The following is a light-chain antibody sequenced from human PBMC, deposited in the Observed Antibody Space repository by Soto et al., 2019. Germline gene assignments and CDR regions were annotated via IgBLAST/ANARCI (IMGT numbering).Light chain of an antibody. CDR1: SSDVGGYNY. Sequence: QSALTQPASVSGSPGQSITIPCTGTSSDVGGYNYVSWYQQHPGKAPKLMIYDVSNRPSGVSNRFSGSKSGNTASLTISGLQAEDEADYCCSSYTSSSTHVVFGGGTKVTVL. V-gene: IGLV2-14*01. CDR2: DVS. CDR3: SSYTSSSTHVV. J-gene: IGLJ2*01.